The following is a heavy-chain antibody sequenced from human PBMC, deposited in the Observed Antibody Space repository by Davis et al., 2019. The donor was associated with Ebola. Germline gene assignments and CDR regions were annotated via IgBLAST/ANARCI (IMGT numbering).Heavy chain of an antibody. CDR2: ISYDGSNK. CDR3: AKDLGYSNYENTFDY. V-gene: IGHV3-30*18. D-gene: IGHD4-11*01. J-gene: IGHJ4*02. Sequence: GGSLRLSCAASGFTFSSYGMHWVRQAPGKGLEWVAVISYDGSNKYYADSVKGRFTISRDNSKNTLYLQMNSLRAEDTAVYYCAKDLGYSNYENTFDYWGQGTLVTVSS. CDR1: GFTFSSYG.